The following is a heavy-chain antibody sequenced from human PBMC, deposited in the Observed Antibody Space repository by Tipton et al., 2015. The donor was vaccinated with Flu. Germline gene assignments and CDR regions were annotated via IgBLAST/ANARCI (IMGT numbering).Heavy chain of an antibody. CDR3: ARGAFGYDWFDP. D-gene: IGHD2-15*01. V-gene: IGHV4-59*12. CDR2: IYYSGST. CDR1: GGSISSYY. J-gene: IGHJ5*02. Sequence: TLSLTCTVSGGSISSYYWSWLRQPPGKGLEWIGYIYYSGSTNYNPSLKSRVTISVDTSKNQFSLNLSSVTAADTAVYSCARGAFGYDWFDPWGQGTLVTVSA.